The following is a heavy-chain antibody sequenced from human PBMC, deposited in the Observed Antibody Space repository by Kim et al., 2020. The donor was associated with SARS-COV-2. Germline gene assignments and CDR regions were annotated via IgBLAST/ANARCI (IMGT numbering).Heavy chain of an antibody. J-gene: IGHJ5*02. D-gene: IGHD3-22*01. V-gene: IGHV4-59*09. CDR3: ARGYYYDSSGYQP. Sequence: YNPSLKSRVTISVDTSKNQLSLKRSSVAAADPAVYYCARGYYYDSSGYQPWGQGTLVTVSS.